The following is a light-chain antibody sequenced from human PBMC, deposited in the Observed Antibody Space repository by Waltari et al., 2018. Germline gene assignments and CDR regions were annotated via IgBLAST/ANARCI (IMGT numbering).Light chain of an antibody. Sequence: QSALTQPASVSGSPGQSIAISCTGTGSDVGNYNLVSWYQQHPDKAPKLIIFEVSKRPSGVSERFSGSKSGNTASLTISGLQAEDEADYYCCSYAGTTTFYVFGTGTKVTVI. CDR2: EVS. CDR3: CSYAGTTTFYV. J-gene: IGLJ1*01. CDR1: GSDVGNYNL. V-gene: IGLV2-23*02.